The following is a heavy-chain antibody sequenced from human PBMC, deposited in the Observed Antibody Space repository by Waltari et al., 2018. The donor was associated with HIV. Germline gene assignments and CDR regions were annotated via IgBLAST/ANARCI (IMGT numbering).Heavy chain of an antibody. CDR1: GFTVSSNY. V-gene: IGHV3-53*01. J-gene: IGHJ4*02. CDR3: ARDGGYSRRGGYFDY. D-gene: IGHD5-18*01. Sequence: EVQLVESGGGLIQPGGSLRLSCAASGFTVSSNYMSWVRQAPGKGLECVSVIYSGCSTYYSDHVKGRFTISRDNSKNTLYLQMNSLVAEDTAVYYCARDGGYSRRGGYFDYWGQGTLVTVSS. CDR2: IYSGCST.